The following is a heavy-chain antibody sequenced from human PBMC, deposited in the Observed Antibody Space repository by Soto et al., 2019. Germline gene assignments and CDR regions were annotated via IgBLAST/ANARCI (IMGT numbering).Heavy chain of an antibody. D-gene: IGHD3-16*01. V-gene: IGHV5-51*01. Sequence: GESLKISCRTSGYRFTSYWIAWVRQMPGKGLEWMGIIFPSDSDTRYSPSFQGQVTISADRSTSTVFLQWASLKASDTAVYFSARKDKSAYFNWFDPWGHLTLVTVCS. CDR2: IFPSDSDT. CDR1: GYRFTSYW. J-gene: IGHJ5*02. CDR3: ARKDKSAYFNWFDP.